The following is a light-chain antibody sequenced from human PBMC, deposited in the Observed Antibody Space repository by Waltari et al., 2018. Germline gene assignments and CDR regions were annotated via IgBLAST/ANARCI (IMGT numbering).Light chain of an antibody. CDR1: QSVSNY. Sequence: EIVLTQSPATLYLSPGERATLSCRASQSVSNYIAWYQQKPGQPPRLLIYDASNRATGIPARFSGSGSETDFTLTISSLEPEDFATYFCLQDFSYPRTFGQGTKVENK. J-gene: IGKJ1*01. CDR3: LQDFSYPRT. CDR2: DAS. V-gene: IGKV3-11*01.